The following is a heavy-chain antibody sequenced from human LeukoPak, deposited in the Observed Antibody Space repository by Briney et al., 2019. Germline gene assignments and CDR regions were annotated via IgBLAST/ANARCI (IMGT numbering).Heavy chain of an antibody. CDR3: ARQGSLSSLGI. CDR1: GYSISSGYY. CDR2: IHQSGYT. J-gene: IGHJ3*02. Sequence: SETLSLTCTVSGYSISSGYYWSWIRQSPRKGLEWIGSIHQSGYTYYNPSLKSRVTISVDTSKNQFSLKLSSVTAADTAVYYCARQGSLSSLGIWGQGTMVTVSS. V-gene: IGHV4-38-2*02. D-gene: IGHD3-16*01.